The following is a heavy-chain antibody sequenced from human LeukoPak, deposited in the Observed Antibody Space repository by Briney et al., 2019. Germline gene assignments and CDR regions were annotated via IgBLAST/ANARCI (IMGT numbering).Heavy chain of an antibody. CDR3: ARGRHTYYYYYMDV. D-gene: IGHD6-6*01. J-gene: IGHJ6*03. CDR1: GGSISSYY. Sequence: SETLSLTCTVSGGSISSYYWSWIRQPPGKGLEWIGYIYYSGSTNYNPSLKSRVTISVDTSKNQFSLKLSSVTAADTAVYYCARGRHTYYYYYMDVWGKGTTVTISS. CDR2: IYYSGST. V-gene: IGHV4-59*01.